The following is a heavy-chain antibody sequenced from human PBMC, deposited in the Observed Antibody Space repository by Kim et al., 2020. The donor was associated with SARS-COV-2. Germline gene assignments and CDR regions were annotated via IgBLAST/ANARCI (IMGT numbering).Heavy chain of an antibody. V-gene: IGHV7-4-1*02. D-gene: IGHD6-19*01. Sequence: ASVKVSCKASGYTFTKYAMNWVRQAPGQGLEWMGWINTNTGIPRFAQGFTGRFVFSLDTSVSTAYLQISSLKAEDTAVYYCATERLGAVGGTTPWFDAWGQGTLVTVSS. CDR1: GYTFTKYA. J-gene: IGHJ5*02. CDR2: INTNTGIP. CDR3: ATERLGAVGGTTPWFDA.